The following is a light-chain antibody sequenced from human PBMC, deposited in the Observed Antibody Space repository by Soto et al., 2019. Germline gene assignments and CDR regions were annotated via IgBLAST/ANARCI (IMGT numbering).Light chain of an antibody. CDR3: QQRSNWPRFT. Sequence: EIVLTQSPATLSLSPGERATLSCRASQSVSSYLAWYQQKPGQAPRLLIYDASNRATGIPARFSAGGSGTDFTLTISSLEPEDFAVYYCQQRSNWPRFTFGPGTKVDI. CDR1: QSVSSY. J-gene: IGKJ3*01. CDR2: DAS. V-gene: IGKV3-11*01.